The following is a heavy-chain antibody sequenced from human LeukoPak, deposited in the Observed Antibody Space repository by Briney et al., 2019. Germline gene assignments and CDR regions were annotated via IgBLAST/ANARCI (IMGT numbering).Heavy chain of an antibody. D-gene: IGHD1-26*01. V-gene: IGHV1-2*02. CDR2: INPNSGGT. J-gene: IGHJ4*02. CDR1: GYTFTGYY. Sequence: ASVKVSCKASGYTFTGYYMHWGRQAPGQGLEWMGWINPNSGGTNYAQKFQGRVTMTRDTSIGTAYMELSRLRSDDTAVYYCARAGRGSGSAPFDYWGQGTLVTVSS. CDR3: ARAGRGSGSAPFDY.